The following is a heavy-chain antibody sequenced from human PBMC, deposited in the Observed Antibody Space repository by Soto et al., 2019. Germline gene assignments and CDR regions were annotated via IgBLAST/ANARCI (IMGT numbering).Heavy chain of an antibody. V-gene: IGHV3-30-3*01. CDR1: GFTFSTYA. CDR2: ISFDGNNK. J-gene: IGHJ6*02. CDR3: ARETDGMDV. Sequence: ESGGGVVQPGRSLRLSCAASGFTFSTYAMHWVRQAPGKGLDWLAVISFDGNNKYYADSVKGRFTISRDNSKNTLYLQMSSLRAEDTAVYYCARETDGMDVWGQGTTVTVSS.